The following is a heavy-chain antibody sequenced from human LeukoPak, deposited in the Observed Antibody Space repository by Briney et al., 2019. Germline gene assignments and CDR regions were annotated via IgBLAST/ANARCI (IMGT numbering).Heavy chain of an antibody. V-gene: IGHV3-30*02. Sequence: PGGSLRLSCATSGFPFSSYGMHWVRQAPGKGLEWVAFIQYDGNNEYYSDSVKGRFTISRDNSKSTLYLQMNSLRVEDTAVYYCCFGDTPGSADFWGQGTLVTVSS. CDR3: CFGDTPGSADF. CDR1: GFPFSSYG. D-gene: IGHD2-21*02. CDR2: IQYDGNNE. J-gene: IGHJ4*02.